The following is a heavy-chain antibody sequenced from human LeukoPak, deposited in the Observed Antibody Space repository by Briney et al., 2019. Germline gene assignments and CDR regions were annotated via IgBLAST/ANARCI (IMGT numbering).Heavy chain of an antibody. D-gene: IGHD6-13*01. J-gene: IGHJ4*02. Sequence: WGSLRLSCADSGVTFSSYTMNWFRQAPGNGLKWVSSISGSSRHKYYADSVKGRFTISRDNAKNSLYLQMNSLRAEDTAVYYCARTANFAAGYYIDYWGQGTLVTVSS. CDR3: ARTANFAAGYYIDY. CDR2: ISGSSRHK. V-gene: IGHV3-21*01. CDR1: GVTFSSYT.